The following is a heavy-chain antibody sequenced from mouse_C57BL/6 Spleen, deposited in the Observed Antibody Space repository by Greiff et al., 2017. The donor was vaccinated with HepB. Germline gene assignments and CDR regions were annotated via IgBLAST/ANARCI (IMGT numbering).Heavy chain of an antibody. J-gene: IGHJ2*01. D-gene: IGHD1-1*01. CDR1: GYTFTSYG. V-gene: IGHV1-81*01. CDR3: ARNYYGSSPFDY. CDR2: IYPRSGNT. Sequence: VQLQESGAELARPGASVKLSCKASGYTFTSYGISWVKQRTGQGLEWIGEIYPRSGNTYYNEKFKGKATLTADKSPSTAYMELRSLTSEDSAVYFCARNYYGSSPFDYWGQGTTLTVSS.